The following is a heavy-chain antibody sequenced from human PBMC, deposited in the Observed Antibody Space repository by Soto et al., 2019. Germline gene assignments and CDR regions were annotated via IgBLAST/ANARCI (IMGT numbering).Heavy chain of an antibody. Sequence: ASVKVSCKVSGYTLTELSMHWVRQAPGKGLEWMGGFDPEDGETIYAQKFQGRVTMSRNTSISTAYMELSSLRSEDTAVYYCAREGGYSYGSDYWGQGTLVTVYS. CDR1: GYTLTELS. CDR3: AREGGYSYGSDY. V-gene: IGHV1-24*01. CDR2: FDPEDGET. J-gene: IGHJ4*02. D-gene: IGHD5-18*01.